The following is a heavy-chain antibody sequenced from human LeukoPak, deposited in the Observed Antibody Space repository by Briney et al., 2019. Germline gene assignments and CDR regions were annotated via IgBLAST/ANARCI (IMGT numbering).Heavy chain of an antibody. D-gene: IGHD4-11*01. Sequence: SETLSLTCTVSGGSISSHYWSWIRQPPGKGLEWIGYIYYSGSTNYNPSLKSRVTISVDTSKNQFSLKLSSVTAADTAVYYCARDVSVTTGIDYWAREPWSPSPQ. V-gene: IGHV4-59*11. J-gene: IGHJ4*02. CDR3: ARDVSVTTGIDY. CDR2: IYYSGST. CDR1: GGSISSHY.